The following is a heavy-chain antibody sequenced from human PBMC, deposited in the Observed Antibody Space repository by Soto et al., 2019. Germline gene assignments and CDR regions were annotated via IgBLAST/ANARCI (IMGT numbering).Heavy chain of an antibody. J-gene: IGHJ3*02. V-gene: IGHV4-39*01. CDR2: IYYSGNT. CDR3: ARVLIVATIIDI. CDR1: GGSISSSSYY. Sequence: QLQLQESGPGLVKPSETLSLTCTVSGGSISSSSYYWGWIRQPPGKGLEWIGSIYYSGNTYYNRSLKSRVTISVDTSKNQFSLKLSSVTAANPAVYYCARVLIVATIIDIWGKGTMVTVSS. D-gene: IGHD5-12*01.